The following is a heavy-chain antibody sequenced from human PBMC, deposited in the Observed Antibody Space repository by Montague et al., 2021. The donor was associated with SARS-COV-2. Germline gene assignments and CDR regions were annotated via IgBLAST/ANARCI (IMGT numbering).Heavy chain of an antibody. V-gene: IGHV2-5*02. J-gene: IGHJ3*01. Sequence: PELVKPTQTLTLTRVFSGFSLNTDGVGVAWIRRRPGKALEWLALIYWDGDQRYSPSLKTRLTITKDPSKNRLVLTMTNLDPVDTATYYYARRYEYYRAEAFDVWGQGTMPTVSS. CDR2: IYWDGDQ. CDR3: ARRYEYYRAEAFDV. D-gene: IGHD2/OR15-2a*01. CDR1: GFSLNTDGVG.